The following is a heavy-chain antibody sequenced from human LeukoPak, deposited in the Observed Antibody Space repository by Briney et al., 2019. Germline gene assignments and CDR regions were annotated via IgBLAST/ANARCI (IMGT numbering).Heavy chain of an antibody. V-gene: IGHV1-69*04. J-gene: IGHJ4*02. Sequence: GASVKVSCKASGGTFSSYAISWVRQAPGQGLESMGRIIPIFGIANYAQKFQGRVTITADKSTSTAYMELSSLRSEDTAVYYCARDRTFGGVIAAQHDYWGQGTLVTVSS. CDR1: GGTFSSYA. CDR3: ARDRTFGGVIAAQHDY. D-gene: IGHD3-16*02. CDR2: IIPIFGIA.